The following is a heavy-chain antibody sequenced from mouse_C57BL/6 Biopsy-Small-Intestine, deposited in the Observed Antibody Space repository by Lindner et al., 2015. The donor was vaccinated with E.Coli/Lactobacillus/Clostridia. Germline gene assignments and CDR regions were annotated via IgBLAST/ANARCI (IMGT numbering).Heavy chain of an antibody. J-gene: IGHJ2*01. V-gene: IGHV1-54*01. Sequence: VQLQESGAEVVRPGTSVKVSCTASGYAFTNYLIEWVKQRPGQGLEWIGLIYPGSGDTYSNEKFKAKATLTVNKSPSTAYLQLNNLTSEDSAVYFCARQTRDYWGQGTTLTVSS. CDR1: GYAFTNYL. CDR3: ARQTRDY. CDR2: IYPGSGDT.